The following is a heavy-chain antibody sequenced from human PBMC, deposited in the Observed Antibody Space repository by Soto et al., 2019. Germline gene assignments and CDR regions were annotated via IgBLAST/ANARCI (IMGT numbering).Heavy chain of an antibody. CDR2: IIPILGIA. Sequence: SVKVSCKACGVRFSSYTICWVRQSTGQGLEWMGRIIPILGIANYAQKFQGRVTITADKSTSTAYMELSSLRSEDTAVYYCARDSPNSTFGGVIVHPDYWGQGTLVTV. V-gene: IGHV1-69*04. CDR1: GVRFSSYT. J-gene: IGHJ4*02. CDR3: ARDSPNSTFGGVIVHPDY. D-gene: IGHD3-16*02.